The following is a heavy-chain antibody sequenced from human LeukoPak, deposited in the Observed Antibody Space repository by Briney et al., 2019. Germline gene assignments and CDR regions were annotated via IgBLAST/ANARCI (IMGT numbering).Heavy chain of an antibody. CDR3: AKGGIQVSGIDEFDY. V-gene: IGHV3-13*01. CDR1: GFTFIDYD. J-gene: IGHJ4*02. Sequence: GGSLRLSCAAAGFTFIDYDMHWVRQVIGKGLERVSAIGIRGDTHYSGSVKGRFTISRENAESSLYLQMNSLRAEDTAVYYCAKGGIQVSGIDEFDYWGQGTLVTVSS. D-gene: IGHD6-19*01. CDR2: IGIRGDT.